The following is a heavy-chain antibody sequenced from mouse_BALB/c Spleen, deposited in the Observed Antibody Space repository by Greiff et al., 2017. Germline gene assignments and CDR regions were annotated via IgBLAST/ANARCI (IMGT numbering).Heavy chain of an antibody. D-gene: IGHD2-4*01. CDR2: ISSGGST. Sequence: EVQRVESGGGLVKPGGSLKLSCAASGFTFSSYAMSWVRQTPEKRLEWVASISSGGSTYYPDSVKGRFTISRDKARNILYLQMSSLRSEDTAMYYCARYDYDWFAYWGQGTLGTVSA. J-gene: IGHJ3*01. V-gene: IGHV5-6-5*01. CDR3: ARYDYDWFAY. CDR1: GFTFSSYA.